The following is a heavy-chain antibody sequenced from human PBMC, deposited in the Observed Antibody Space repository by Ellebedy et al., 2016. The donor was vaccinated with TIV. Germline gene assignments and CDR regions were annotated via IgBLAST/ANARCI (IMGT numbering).Heavy chain of an antibody. CDR3: ARGRTSRYDLEWFDP. CDR2: INPSSGGT. CDR1: GYTFIGHY. J-gene: IGHJ5*02. Sequence: AASVKVSCKSSGYTFIGHYMHWVRQAPGQGLEWMGWINPSSGGTDYAQKFQGRVTMTRDMSISTAYMELSRLKSDDTAVYYCARGRTSRYDLEWFDPWGQGTLVTVSS. D-gene: IGHD1-1*01. V-gene: IGHV1-2*02.